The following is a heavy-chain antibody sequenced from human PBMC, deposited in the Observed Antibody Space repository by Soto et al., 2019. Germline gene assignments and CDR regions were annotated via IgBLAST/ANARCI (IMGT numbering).Heavy chain of an antibody. CDR3: ARVKGSGYHNWFDP. CDR2: ISAYNGNT. V-gene: IGHV1-18*01. Sequence: ASVKVSCKASGYTFTSYGISWVRQAPGQGLEWMGWISAYNGNTNYAQKLQGRVTMTTATSTSTAYMELRSLRSDDTAVYYCARVKGSGYHNWFDPWGQGTLVTVSS. CDR1: GYTFTSYG. D-gene: IGHD3-22*01. J-gene: IGHJ5*02.